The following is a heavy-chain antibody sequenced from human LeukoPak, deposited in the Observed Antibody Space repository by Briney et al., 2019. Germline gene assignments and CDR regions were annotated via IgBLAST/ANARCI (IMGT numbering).Heavy chain of an antibody. CDR3: ARGPPGLVYDTSKRALFYP. J-gene: IGHJ5*02. CDR1: GYTFTSYY. D-gene: IGHD3-22*01. Sequence: ASVTVSCKASGYTFTSYYMHWVRQAPGQGLEWMGIVNPSGGDTSYAQKFQGRVTMTSDTSTSTVFMQLSSLRSEDTAVYYCARGPPGLVYDTSKRALFYPWGQGALVTVSS. V-gene: IGHV1-46*01. CDR2: VNPSGGDT.